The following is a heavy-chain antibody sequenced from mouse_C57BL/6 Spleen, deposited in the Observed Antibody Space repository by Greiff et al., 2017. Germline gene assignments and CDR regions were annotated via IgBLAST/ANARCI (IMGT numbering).Heavy chain of an antibody. J-gene: IGHJ2*01. CDR1: GYTFTDYY. D-gene: IGHD3-1*01. CDR3: ARGATDY. V-gene: IGHV1-19*01. Sequence: VQLKESGPVLVKPGASVKMSCKASGYTFTDYYMNWVKQSHGKSLEWIGVINPYNGGTSYNQKFKGKATLTVDKSSSTAYMELNSLTSEDSAVYYCARGATDYWGQGTTLTVSS. CDR2: INPYNGGT.